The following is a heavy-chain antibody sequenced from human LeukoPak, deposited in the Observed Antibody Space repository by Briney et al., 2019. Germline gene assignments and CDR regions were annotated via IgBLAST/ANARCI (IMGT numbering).Heavy chain of an antibody. J-gene: IGHJ6*02. Sequence: SETLSLTCTVSGGSISSYYWSWIRQPPGKGLEWIGYIYYSGSTNYNPSLKSRVTISVDTSKNQFSLKLSSVTAADTAVYYCARGQIVVVPASYYYYYYGMDVWGQGTTVTVSS. V-gene: IGHV4-59*01. D-gene: IGHD2-2*01. CDR2: IYYSGST. CDR3: ARGQIVVVPASYYYYYYGMDV. CDR1: GGSISSYY.